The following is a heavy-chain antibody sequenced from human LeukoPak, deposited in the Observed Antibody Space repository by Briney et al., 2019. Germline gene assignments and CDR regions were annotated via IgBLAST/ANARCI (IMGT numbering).Heavy chain of an antibody. CDR2: ISNSGRTI. J-gene: IGHJ6*03. CDR1: GFTFSDHY. CDR3: ARVIATRPHYHYYMDV. Sequence: GGSLRLSCAAYGFTFSDHYMSWIRQAPGKGLEWVSYISNSGRTIYYADSVKGRFTISRGNAENSLYLQMNSLRAEDTAVYYCARVIATRPHYHYYMDVWGKGTTVTVSS. V-gene: IGHV3-11*04. D-gene: IGHD6-6*01.